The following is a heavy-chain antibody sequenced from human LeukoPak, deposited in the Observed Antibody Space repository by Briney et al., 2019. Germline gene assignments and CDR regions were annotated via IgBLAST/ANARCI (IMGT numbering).Heavy chain of an antibody. CDR1: GGSFSGYY. CDR2: INHSGST. J-gene: IGHJ2*01. Sequence: SETLSLTCVVYGGSFSGYYWRWIRQPPGKGLEWIGEINHSGSTNYNPSLKSRVTISVDTSKNQFSLKLSSVTAADTAVYYCARGPPARDYGAFDLWGRGTLVTVSS. V-gene: IGHV4-34*01. CDR3: ARGPPARDYGAFDL. D-gene: IGHD4-17*01.